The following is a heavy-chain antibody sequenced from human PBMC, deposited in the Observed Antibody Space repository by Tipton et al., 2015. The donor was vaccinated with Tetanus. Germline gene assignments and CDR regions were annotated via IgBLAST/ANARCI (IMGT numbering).Heavy chain of an antibody. CDR1: GGSISSYY. V-gene: IGHV4-4*07. D-gene: IGHD3-22*01. CDR3: ARGRGTYFFDSSGYYPKYYIDS. J-gene: IGHJ4*02. Sequence: LRLSCTVSGGSISSYYWSWIRPPAGKGLEWIWRIYTSESTNYNPSLKSRLTMSVDTSKNQFSLRLNSVTAVDTSTYYCARGRGTYFFDSSGYYPKYYIDSWGQGSRVTVSS. CDR2: IYTSEST.